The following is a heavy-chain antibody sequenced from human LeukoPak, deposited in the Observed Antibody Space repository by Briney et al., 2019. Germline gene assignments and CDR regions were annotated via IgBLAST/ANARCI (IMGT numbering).Heavy chain of an antibody. CDR2: ISHDGINK. J-gene: IGHJ3*02. CDR1: GFTFNDYG. CDR3: SKVKSVQRLFASFDM. Sequence: PGGSLRLSCAASGFTFNDYGIHWVRQAPGEGLEWVALISHDGINKYYADSVKGRFTISRDNSKNTVYLQMNSLTTDDTAVYFCSKVKSVQRLFASFDMWGQGTMVTVSS. D-gene: IGHD6-25*01. V-gene: IGHV3-30*18.